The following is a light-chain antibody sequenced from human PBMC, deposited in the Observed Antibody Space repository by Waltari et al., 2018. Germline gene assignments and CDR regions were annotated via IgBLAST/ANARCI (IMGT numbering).Light chain of an antibody. V-gene: IGLV2-8*01. CDR1: SSDVGGYNY. CDR3: SSYAGSDNPNVV. Sequence: QSALTQPPSASGSPGQSVTISCTGTSSDVGGYNYVSWYQQHPGKAPKVMIFEVSKRPSGFPDRFSGSKSGNTASLTVSGLQAEDEADYFGSSYAGSDNPNVVFGGGTKLIVL. CDR2: EVS. J-gene: IGLJ2*01.